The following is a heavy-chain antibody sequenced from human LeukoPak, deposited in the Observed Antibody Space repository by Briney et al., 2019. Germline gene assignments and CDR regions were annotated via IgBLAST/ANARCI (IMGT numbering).Heavy chain of an antibody. Sequence: GGSLRLSCAASGFTFSSYAMSWVRQAPGKGLEWVSAISGSGGSTYYADSVKGRFTISRDNSKNTLYLQMNSLRAEDTAVYYCAKDPGVDCSSTSCFWGQGTLVTVSS. D-gene: IGHD2-2*01. CDR1: GFTFSSYA. CDR2: ISGSGGST. CDR3: AKDPGVDCSSTSCF. V-gene: IGHV3-23*01. J-gene: IGHJ4*02.